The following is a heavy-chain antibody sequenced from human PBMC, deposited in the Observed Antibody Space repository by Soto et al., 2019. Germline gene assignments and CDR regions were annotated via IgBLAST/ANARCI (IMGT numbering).Heavy chain of an antibody. J-gene: IGHJ3*02. CDR2: IYYSGST. Sequence: QVQLQESGPGLVKPSETLSLTSTVSGGSVSSGSYYWSWIRQPPGKGLEWIGYIYYSGSTNYNPSLKSRVTISVDTSKNQFSLKLSSVTAADTAVYYCARSSYYDSRATFDIWGQGTMVTVSS. CDR3: ARSSYYDSRATFDI. V-gene: IGHV4-61*01. D-gene: IGHD3-22*01. CDR1: GGSVSSGSYY.